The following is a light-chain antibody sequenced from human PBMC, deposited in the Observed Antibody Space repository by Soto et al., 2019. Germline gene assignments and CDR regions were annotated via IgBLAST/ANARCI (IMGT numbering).Light chain of an antibody. V-gene: IGKV1-12*01. CDR3: QQGNSFPWT. CDR2: AAS. Sequence: DIQMTQSPSSVSASVGDRVTMTCRASQGISSWLVWYQQKPGKAPKLLIYAASSLQSGVPSRFSGSGSGTDFTLTISGLQPEDLATYYCQQGNSFPWTFGQGTKVEIK. J-gene: IGKJ1*01. CDR1: QGISSW.